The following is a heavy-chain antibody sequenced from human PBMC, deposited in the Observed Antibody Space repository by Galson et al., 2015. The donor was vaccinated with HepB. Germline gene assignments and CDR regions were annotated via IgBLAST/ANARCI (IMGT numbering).Heavy chain of an antibody. J-gene: IGHJ4*02. Sequence: SVKVSCKASGGTFSSYAISWVRQAPGQGLEWMGGIIPIFGTANYAQKFQGRVTITADESTSTAYMERSSLRSEDTAVYYCARSEPGTGIDYWGQGTLVTVSS. CDR1: GGTFSSYA. CDR2: IIPIFGTA. D-gene: IGHD3-10*01. CDR3: ARSEPGTGIDY. V-gene: IGHV1-69*13.